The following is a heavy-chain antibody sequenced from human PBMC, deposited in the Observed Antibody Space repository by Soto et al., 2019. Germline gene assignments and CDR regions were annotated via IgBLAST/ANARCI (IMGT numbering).Heavy chain of an antibody. Sequence: PGGSLRLSCAASGFTFSSYPMHWVRHVPGKGLEWASVISYDGSNTYNADSVKGRFTISRDNSKTTRYLQLNSLRAEDSAASHSARSPVAGPYYYDYWGQVTLVTVCS. CDR2: ISYDGSNT. D-gene: IGHD6-19*01. CDR3: ARSPVAGPYYYDY. CDR1: GFTFSSYP. V-gene: IGHV3-30-3*01. J-gene: IGHJ4*02.